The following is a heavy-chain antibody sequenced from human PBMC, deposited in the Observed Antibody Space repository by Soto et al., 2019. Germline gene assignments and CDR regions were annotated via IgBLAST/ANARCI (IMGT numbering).Heavy chain of an antibody. Sequence: SGPTLVNPTQTLTLTCSFSGFSLSTSGVGVAWIRQPPGKALEWLALIYWDDDKRYSPSLKSRLTITKDTYKNEVVLTMTNMDPVDTATYYCARRNYYDSSNYFDFWGQGTLVTVSS. J-gene: IGHJ4*02. CDR1: GFSLSTSGVG. CDR3: ARRNYYDSSNYFDF. D-gene: IGHD3-22*01. V-gene: IGHV2-5*02. CDR2: IYWDDDK.